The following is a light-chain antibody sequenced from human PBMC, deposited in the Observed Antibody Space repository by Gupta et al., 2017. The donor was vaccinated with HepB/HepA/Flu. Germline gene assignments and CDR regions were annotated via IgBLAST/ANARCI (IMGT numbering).Light chain of an antibody. CDR3: QQYGSSLRS. V-gene: IGKV3-20*01. J-gene: IGKJ2*03. CDR2: GAS. Sequence: ELVLTQSPGTLSLSPGERATLSCRASQSVSSSYLAWYQQKTGQAPRLLIYGASSRATGIPDRFSGSGSGTDFTLTISRLEPEDFAVYYCQQYGSSLRSFGQGTKLEIK. CDR1: QSVSSSY.